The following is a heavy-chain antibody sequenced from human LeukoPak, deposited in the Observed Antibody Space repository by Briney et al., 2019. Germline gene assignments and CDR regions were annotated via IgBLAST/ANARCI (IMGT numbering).Heavy chain of an antibody. CDR1: GGSISSYY. D-gene: IGHD3-10*01. J-gene: IGHJ4*02. CDR2: IYYSGST. CDR3: ARSMVRGVIRYDY. V-gene: IGHV4-59*01. Sequence: TTSETLSLTCTVSGGSISSYYWSWIRQPPGKGLEWIGYIYYSGSTNYNPSLKSRVTISVDTSKNQFSLKLSSVTAADTAVYDCARSMVRGVIRYDYWGQGTLVTVSS.